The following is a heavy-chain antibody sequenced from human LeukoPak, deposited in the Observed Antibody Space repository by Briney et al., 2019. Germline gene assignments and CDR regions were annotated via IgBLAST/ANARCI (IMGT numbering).Heavy chain of an antibody. V-gene: IGHV5-51*01. D-gene: IGHD3-3*01. CDR1: GYSFTTYW. J-gene: IGHJ3*01. Sequence: GESLQISCQGSGYSFTTYWIGWVRQMPGKGLEWMGIVYPDDSDTRYSPSFQGQVTISADKSINTAYLQWSSLKASDTAIYYCASRVRFPDAFDVWGQGTMVTVSS. CDR3: ASRVRFPDAFDV. CDR2: VYPDDSDT.